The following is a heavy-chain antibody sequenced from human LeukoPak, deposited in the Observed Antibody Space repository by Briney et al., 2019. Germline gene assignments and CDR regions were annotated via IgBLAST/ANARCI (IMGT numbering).Heavy chain of an antibody. CDR2: ISGYNGDT. D-gene: IGHD3-22*01. V-gene: IGHV1-18*01. CDR1: GFIFTKYG. Sequence: GASVKVSCKASGFIFTKYGISWVRQAPGQGLEWVGWISGYNGDTNYAQKLQGRVTMTTDTSTTTAYMELRSLRSDDTAVYYCARGPHERSGYPDDWGQGTLVTVSS. J-gene: IGHJ4*02. CDR3: ARGPHERSGYPDD.